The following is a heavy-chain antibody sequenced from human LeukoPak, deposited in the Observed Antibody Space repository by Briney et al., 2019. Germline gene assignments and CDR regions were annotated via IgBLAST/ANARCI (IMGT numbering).Heavy chain of an antibody. CDR2: IIPILGIA. CDR1: GGTFSSYT. V-gene: IGHV1-69*02. Sequence: ASVKVSCKASGGTFSSYTISWLRQAPGQGLEWMGRIIPILGIANYAQKFQGRVTITADKSTSTAYMELSSLRSEDTAVYYCARSAAAADYYYYGMDVWGQGTTVTVSS. J-gene: IGHJ6*02. D-gene: IGHD6-13*01. CDR3: ARSAAAADYYYYGMDV.